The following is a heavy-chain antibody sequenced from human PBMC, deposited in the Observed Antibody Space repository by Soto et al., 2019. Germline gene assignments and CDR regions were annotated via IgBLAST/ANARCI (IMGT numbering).Heavy chain of an antibody. CDR2: IYYSGST. J-gene: IGHJ5*02. CDR3: GRDIWDYYDSSGYP. V-gene: IGHV4-59*01. D-gene: IGHD3-22*01. Sequence: SETLSLTCTVSGGSISSYYWSWIRQPPGKGLEWIGYIYYSGSTNYNPSLKSRVTISVDTSKNQFSLKLSSVTAADTAVYYCGRDIWDYYDSSGYPWGQGTLVTVSS. CDR1: GGSISSYY.